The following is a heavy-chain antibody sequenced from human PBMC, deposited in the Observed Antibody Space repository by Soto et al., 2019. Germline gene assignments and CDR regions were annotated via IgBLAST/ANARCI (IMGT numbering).Heavy chain of an antibody. Sequence: QVQLVESGGGVVQPGRSLRLSCAASGFTFSSYGMHWVRQAPGKGLEWVAVIIYDGSTKYYADSVKGRFTISRDNSXXXXXXXXXXXXAEDTAVYYCAKDRMGAGVRGYFDYWGQGTLVTVSS. V-gene: IGHV3-30*18. J-gene: IGHJ4*02. CDR1: GFTFSSYG. D-gene: IGHD3-10*01. CDR3: AKDRMGAGVRGYFDY. CDR2: IIYDGSTK.